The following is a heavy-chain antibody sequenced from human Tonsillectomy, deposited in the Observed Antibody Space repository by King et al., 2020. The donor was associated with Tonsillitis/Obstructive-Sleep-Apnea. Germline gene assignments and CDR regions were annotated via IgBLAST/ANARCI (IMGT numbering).Heavy chain of an antibody. Sequence: EVQLVESGGGLVQPGRYLRLSCAASGFTFDDYAMYWVRQAPGKGLEWVSGSSWNSGSIVYAESVKGRFTISRDHAKKSLYLQMNSLRTEDTDLYYCAKDLIIAVSDTPVDAFDFWGQGTIVTVSS. CDR1: GFTFDDYA. V-gene: IGHV3-9*01. D-gene: IGHD6-13*01. CDR2: SSWNSGSI. CDR3: AKDLIIAVSDTPVDAFDF. J-gene: IGHJ3*01.